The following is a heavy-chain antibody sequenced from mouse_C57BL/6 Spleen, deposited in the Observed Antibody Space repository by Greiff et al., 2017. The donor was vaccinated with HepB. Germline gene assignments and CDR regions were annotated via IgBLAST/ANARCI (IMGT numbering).Heavy chain of an antibody. CDR1: GFTFSDYG. CDR2: ISSGSSTI. V-gene: IGHV5-17*01. Sequence: EVKLMESGGGLVKPGGSLKLSCAASGFTFSDYGMHWVRQAPEKGLEWVAYISSGSSTIYYADTVKGRFTISRDNAKNTLCLQMTSLRSEDTAMYYCARPAYYGYDGYAMDYWGQGTSVTVSS. D-gene: IGHD2-9*01. CDR3: ARPAYYGYDGYAMDY. J-gene: IGHJ4*01.